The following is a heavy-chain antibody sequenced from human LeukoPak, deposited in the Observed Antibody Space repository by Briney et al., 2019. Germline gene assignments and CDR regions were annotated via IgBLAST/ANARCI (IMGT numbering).Heavy chain of an antibody. Sequence: GSLRLSCAASGFTFSSYGMHWVRQAPGKGLEWVAFIRYDGSNKYYADSVKGRFTISRDNSKNTLYLQMNSLRAEDTAVYYCAKGRSGNSYFDYWGQGTLVTVSS. V-gene: IGHV3-30*02. CDR1: GFTFSSYG. CDR3: AKGRSGNSYFDY. CDR2: IRYDGSNK. D-gene: IGHD1-1*01. J-gene: IGHJ4*02.